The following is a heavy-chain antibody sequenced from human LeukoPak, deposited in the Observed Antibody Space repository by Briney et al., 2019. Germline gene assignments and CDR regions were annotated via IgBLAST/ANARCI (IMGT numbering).Heavy chain of an antibody. Sequence: PGGPLRLFCAASGFSFGRNYMSWVRQAPGKGLEWVSVIYTGGSTSYANSVKGRFTIARDNSKNTLYLQMNSLRAEDTAVYYCARGFSGVTAPQNWGQGTLVTVSS. CDR2: IYTGGST. V-gene: IGHV3-53*01. D-gene: IGHD2-21*02. J-gene: IGHJ4*02. CDR3: ARGFSGVTAPQN. CDR1: GFSFGRNY.